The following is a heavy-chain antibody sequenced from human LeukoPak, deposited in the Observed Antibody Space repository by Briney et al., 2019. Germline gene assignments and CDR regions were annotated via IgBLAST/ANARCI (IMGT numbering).Heavy chain of an antibody. Sequence: GGSLRLSCAASGFTFSSYWMHWVRQAPGKGLVWVSRINCDGSSTNYADSVKGRFTISRDNAKNTLSLQMNSQRAEDTAVYYCASVNVRATLYWGQGTLVTVSS. V-gene: IGHV3-74*01. CDR2: INCDGSST. J-gene: IGHJ4*02. D-gene: IGHD3-10*02. CDR3: ASVNVRATLY. CDR1: GFTFSSYW.